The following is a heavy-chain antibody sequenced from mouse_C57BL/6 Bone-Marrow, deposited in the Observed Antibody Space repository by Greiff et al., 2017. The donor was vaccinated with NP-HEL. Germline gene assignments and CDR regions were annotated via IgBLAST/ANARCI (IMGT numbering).Heavy chain of an antibody. J-gene: IGHJ3*01. CDR1: GFTFSSYT. V-gene: IGHV5-9*01. CDR2: ISGGGGNT. Sequence: DVHLVESGGGLVKPGGSLKLSCAASGFTFSSYTMSWVRQTPEKRLEWVATISGGGGNTYYPDSVKGRFTISRDNAKNTLYLQMSSLRSEDTALYYCARPLYGPFAYWGQGTLVTVSA. CDR3: ARPLYGPFAY. D-gene: IGHD1-1*01.